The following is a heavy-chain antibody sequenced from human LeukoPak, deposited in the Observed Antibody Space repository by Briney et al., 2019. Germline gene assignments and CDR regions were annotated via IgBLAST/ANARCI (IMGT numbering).Heavy chain of an antibody. V-gene: IGHV3-9*01. CDR1: GFTFSRYA. J-gene: IGHJ4*02. Sequence: GGSLRLSCEASGFTFSRYAMTWVRQAPGKGLEWVSGISWNSGSIGYADSVKGRFTISRDNAKNSLYLQMNSLRAEDTALYYCAKGLGTMVRGVIAHWGQGTLVTVSS. D-gene: IGHD3-10*01. CDR2: ISWNSGSI. CDR3: AKGLGTMVRGVIAH.